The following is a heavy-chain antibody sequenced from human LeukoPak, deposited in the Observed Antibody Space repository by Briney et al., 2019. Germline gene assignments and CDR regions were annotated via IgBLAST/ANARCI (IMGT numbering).Heavy chain of an antibody. D-gene: IGHD3-22*01. CDR3: ARGVAGDSSGSFVRYFDS. J-gene: IGHJ4*02. Sequence: PSETLSLTCTVSGGSISSYYWSWVRQPPGQGLEWMGCIYYSGSTNYNPSLKRRVTTSVDASKNHFALKLLSVTAADTAVYSCARGVAGDSSGSFVRYFDSWGQGTPVTVSS. CDR2: IYYSGST. CDR1: GGSISSYY. V-gene: IGHV4-59*01.